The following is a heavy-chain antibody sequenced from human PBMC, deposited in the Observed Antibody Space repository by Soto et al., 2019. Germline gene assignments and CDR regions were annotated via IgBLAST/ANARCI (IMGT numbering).Heavy chain of an antibody. CDR2: INAGNGNT. D-gene: IGHD3-16*01. CDR3: ARGSRLGAVDIEYYFDY. CDR1: GYTFTSYA. V-gene: IGHV1-3*01. J-gene: IGHJ4*02. Sequence: GASVKVSCKASGYTFTSYAMHWVRQAPGQRLEWMGWINAGNGNTKYSQKFQGRVTITRDTSASTAYMELSSLRSEDTAVYYCARGSRLGAVDIEYYFDYWGQGTLVTVSS.